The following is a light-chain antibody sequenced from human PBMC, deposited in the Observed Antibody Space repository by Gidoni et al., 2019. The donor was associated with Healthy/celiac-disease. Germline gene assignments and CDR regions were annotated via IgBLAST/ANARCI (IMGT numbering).Light chain of an antibody. Sequence: DIVMTQSQDSLAVSLGERATINCKSSQSVLYSSNNKNYLAWYQQKPGQPPKLLIYWASTRESGVPDRFSGSGSGKDFTLTISSLQAEDVAVYYCQQYYSTPLTFGGGTKVEIK. CDR3: QQYYSTPLT. CDR1: QSVLYSSNNKNY. V-gene: IGKV4-1*01. CDR2: WAS. J-gene: IGKJ4*01.